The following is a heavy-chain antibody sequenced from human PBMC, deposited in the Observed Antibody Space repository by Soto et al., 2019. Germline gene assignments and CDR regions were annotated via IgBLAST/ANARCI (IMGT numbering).Heavy chain of an antibody. CDR1: GFTFSSYS. J-gene: IGHJ6*03. V-gene: IGHV3-48*01. D-gene: IGHD2-15*01. CDR3: ARAAYCSGGSCYSLYYYYMDV. CDR2: ISSSSSTI. Sequence: GGSLRLSCAASGFTFSSYSMNWVRQAPGKGLEWVSYISSSSSTIYYADSVKGRFTISRDNAKNSLYLQMNSLRAEDTAVYYCARAAYCSGGSCYSLYYYYMDVWGKGTTVTVSS.